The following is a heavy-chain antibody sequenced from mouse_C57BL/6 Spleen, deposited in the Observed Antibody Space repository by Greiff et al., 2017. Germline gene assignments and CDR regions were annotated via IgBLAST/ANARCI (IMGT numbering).Heavy chain of an antibody. V-gene: IGHV1-72*01. Sequence: QVQLQQPGAELVKPGASVKLSCKASGYTFTSYWMHWVKQRPGRGLEWIGRIDPNSGGTKYNEKFKSKATLTVDKPSSTAYMQLSSLTSEDSAVYYCARNGSTTVVAAYYFDYWGQGTTLTVSS. CDR1: GYTFTSYW. CDR2: IDPNSGGT. CDR3: ARNGSTTVVAAYYFDY. D-gene: IGHD1-1*01. J-gene: IGHJ2*01.